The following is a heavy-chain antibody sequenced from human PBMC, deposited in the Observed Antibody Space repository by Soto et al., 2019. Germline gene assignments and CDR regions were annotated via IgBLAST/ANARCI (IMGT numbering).Heavy chain of an antibody. Sequence: GGSLRLSCAASGVTFGSFWMSWVRQAPGKGLEWVANIEQDGTEKHYVDSVKSRFTISRDNAKNSLYLQMNSLGAEDTAVYYCAREDSPAVSLYSNDWYRGFAYWGQRILVTVSS. CDR1: GVTFGSFW. D-gene: IGHD6-19*01. V-gene: IGHV3-7*01. CDR2: IEQDGTEK. J-gene: IGHJ4*02. CDR3: AREDSPAVSLYSNDWYRGFAY.